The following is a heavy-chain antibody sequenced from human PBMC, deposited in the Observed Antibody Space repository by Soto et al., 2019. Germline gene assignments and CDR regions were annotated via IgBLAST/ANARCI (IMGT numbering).Heavy chain of an antibody. CDR2: MNPNSGNT. Sequence: GASVKVSCKASGYTFTSYDINWVRQATGQGLEWMGWMNPNSGNTGYAQKFQGRVTMTRNTSISTAYMELSSLRSEDTAVYYCARRLESKGGITAMVRGVIITLGYWGQGTLVTVSS. CDR1: GYTFTSYD. D-gene: IGHD3-10*01. J-gene: IGHJ4*02. V-gene: IGHV1-8*01. CDR3: ARRLESKGGITAMVRGVIITLGY.